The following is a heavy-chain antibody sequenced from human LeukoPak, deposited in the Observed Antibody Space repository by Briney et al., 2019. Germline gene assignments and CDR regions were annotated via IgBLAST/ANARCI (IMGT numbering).Heavy chain of an antibody. CDR3: GRYYVMDV. CDR1: GFTFSTYV. V-gene: IGHV3-23*01. J-gene: IGHJ6*02. CDR2: ISDSGGST. Sequence: GGSLRLSCAASGFTFSTYVMNWVRQAPGKGLEWVSTISDSGGSTYYADSVKGRFTISRDNSKSTLYLQMNSPRAEDTAVYYCGRYYVMDVWGQGTSVTVSS.